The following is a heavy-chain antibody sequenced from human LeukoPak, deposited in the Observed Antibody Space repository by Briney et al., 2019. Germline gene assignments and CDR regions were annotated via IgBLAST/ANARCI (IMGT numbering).Heavy chain of an antibody. Sequence: GGSLRLSCAASGFTFSGSAMHWVRQASGKGLEWVVRIRSKANSYATAYAASVKGRFTISRDDSKNTAYLQMNSLKTEDTAVYYCTHGGDSYYYYGMDVWGQGTTVTVSS. CDR1: GFTFSGSA. D-gene: IGHD3-22*01. V-gene: IGHV3-73*01. J-gene: IGHJ6*02. CDR3: THGGDSYYYYGMDV. CDR2: IRSKANSYAT.